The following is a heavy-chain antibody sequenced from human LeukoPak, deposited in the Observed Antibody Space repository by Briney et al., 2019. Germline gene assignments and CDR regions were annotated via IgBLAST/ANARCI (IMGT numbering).Heavy chain of an antibody. CDR1: GASISFYY. CDR3: ALDSSGWSDDSFDI. V-gene: IGHV4-59*01. Sequence: PSQTLSFTCTVSGASISFYYWSWIRQPPGKGLEWIGCIYYSGSTNYNPSLKSRVTMSIDTSKNQFSLNLNSVTAADTAVYYCALDSSGWSDDSFDIWGHGTMVTVSS. CDR2: IYYSGST. J-gene: IGHJ3*02. D-gene: IGHD6-13*01.